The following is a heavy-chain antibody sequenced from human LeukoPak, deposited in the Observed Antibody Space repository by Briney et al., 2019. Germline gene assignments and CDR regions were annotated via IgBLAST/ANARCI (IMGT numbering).Heavy chain of an antibody. CDR2: IYYSGST. Sequence: SETLSLTCTVSGGSISSSSYYWGWIRQPPGKGLECIGSIYYSGSTYYNPSLKSRVTISVDTSKNQFSLKLSSVTAADTAVYYCARYLHISAPFDVWGQGTLVTVSS. V-gene: IGHV4-39*01. CDR1: GGSISSSSYY. CDR3: ARYLHISAPFDV. D-gene: IGHD2-21*01. J-gene: IGHJ4*02.